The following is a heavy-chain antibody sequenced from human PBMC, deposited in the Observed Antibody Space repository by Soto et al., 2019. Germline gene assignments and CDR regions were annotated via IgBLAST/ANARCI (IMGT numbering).Heavy chain of an antibody. V-gene: IGHV3-7*03. CDR1: GFTFSSYW. J-gene: IGHJ4*02. CDR2: IKQDGSEK. Sequence: GGSLRLSCAASGFTFSSYWMSWDRQAPGKGLAWVANIKQDGSEKYYVGSVKGRFTISRDNAKNSLYLQMNSLRAEETAVYYCARDAVGGGVDYWGQGTLVTVSS. CDR3: ARDAVGGGVDY. D-gene: IGHD1-26*01.